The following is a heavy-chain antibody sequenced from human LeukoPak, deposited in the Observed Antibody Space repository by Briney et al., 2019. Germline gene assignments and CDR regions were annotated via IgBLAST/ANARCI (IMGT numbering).Heavy chain of an antibody. D-gene: IGHD5-24*01. CDR2: INHSGST. Sequence: SETLSLTCTVYGGSFSGYYWSWIRQPPGKGLEWIGEINHSGSTNYNPSLKSRVTISVDTSKNQFSLKLSSVTAADTAVYYCARGRGYSNYFDYWGQGTLVTVSS. V-gene: IGHV4-34*01. CDR1: GGSFSGYY. J-gene: IGHJ4*02. CDR3: ARGRGYSNYFDY.